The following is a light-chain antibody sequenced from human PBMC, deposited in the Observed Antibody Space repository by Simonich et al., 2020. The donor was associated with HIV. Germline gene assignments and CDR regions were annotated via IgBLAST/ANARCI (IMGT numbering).Light chain of an antibody. CDR1: QSVSNN. V-gene: IGKV3-15*01. CDR3: QQYNYWLIT. CDR2: GAS. J-gene: IGKJ5*01. Sequence: EIVMTQSPATLSVSPGERATLSCRAGQSVSNNLAWYQQKPGQAPSLLIYGASTRATGIPARFSGSGSGTEFTLTITSMQSEDFAVYYCQQYNYWLITFGQGTRLEIK.